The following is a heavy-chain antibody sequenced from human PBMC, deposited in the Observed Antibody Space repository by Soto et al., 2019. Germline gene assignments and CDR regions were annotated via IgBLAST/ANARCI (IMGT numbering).Heavy chain of an antibody. D-gene: IGHD3-22*01. CDR3: ARDYDSSGYYYAGPFDY. CDR2: IWYDGSNK. V-gene: IGHV3-33*08. Sequence: GWSLRLSCAASGFTFSSYALSWVRQAPGKGLEWVAVIWYDGSNKYYADSVKGRFTISRDNSKNTLYLQMNSLRAEDTAVYYCARDYDSSGYYYAGPFDYWGQGTLVTVSS. CDR1: GFTFSSYA. J-gene: IGHJ4*02.